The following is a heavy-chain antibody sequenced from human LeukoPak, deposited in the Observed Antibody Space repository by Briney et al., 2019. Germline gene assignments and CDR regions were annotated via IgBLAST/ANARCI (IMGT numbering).Heavy chain of an antibody. CDR2: IYYSGST. Sequence: SETLSLTCTVSGGSISSYYWSWIRQPPGKGLEWIGYIYYSGSTNYNPSLKSRVTISVDTSKNQFSLKLSSVTAADTAVYYCARGRDGYNDQFDYWGRGTLVTVSS. CDR1: GGSISSYY. D-gene: IGHD5-12*01. J-gene: IGHJ4*02. V-gene: IGHV4-59*01. CDR3: ARGRDGYNDQFDY.